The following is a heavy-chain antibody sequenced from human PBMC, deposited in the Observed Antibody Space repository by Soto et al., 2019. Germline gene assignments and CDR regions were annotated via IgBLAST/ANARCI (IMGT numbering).Heavy chain of an antibody. CDR1: GGTFSSYA. CDR3: ARCGYGGNPFGWFDP. Sequence: SVKVSCKASGGTFSSYAISWVRQAPGQGLEWMGGIIPIFGTANYAQKFQGRVTITADESTSTAYMELSSLRSEDTAVYYCARCGYGGNPFGWFDPWGQGTLVTVSS. V-gene: IGHV1-69*13. CDR2: IIPIFGTA. D-gene: IGHD2-15*01. J-gene: IGHJ5*02.